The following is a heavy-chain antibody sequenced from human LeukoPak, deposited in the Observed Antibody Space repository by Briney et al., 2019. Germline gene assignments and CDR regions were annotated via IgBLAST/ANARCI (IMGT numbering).Heavy chain of an antibody. D-gene: IGHD1-26*01. J-gene: IGHJ4*02. CDR2: ISSGGSTT. V-gene: IGHV3-48*04. CDR1: GFTFSSYS. CDR3: ARDHMGYDY. Sequence: GESLTLSCAASGFTFSSYSMNWVRQAPGKGLEWVSYISSGGSTTYYAGSVKGRFTVSRDNAKNSLYLQMNSLRAEDTAVYYCARDHMGYDYWGQGTLVTVSS.